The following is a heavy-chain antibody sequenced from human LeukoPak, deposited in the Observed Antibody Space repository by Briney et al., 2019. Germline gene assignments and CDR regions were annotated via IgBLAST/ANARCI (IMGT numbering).Heavy chain of an antibody. CDR2: IYTSGST. Sequence: SQTLSLTCSVSGGSISSGSYYWSWIRQPAGKGLEWIGRIYTSGSTNYNPSLKSRVTISVDTSKNQFSLKLSSVTAADTAVYYCARAALLWFGDAKGQKFDYWGQGTLVTVSS. CDR1: GGSISSGSYY. V-gene: IGHV4-61*02. CDR3: ARAALLWFGDAKGQKFDY. D-gene: IGHD3-10*01. J-gene: IGHJ4*02.